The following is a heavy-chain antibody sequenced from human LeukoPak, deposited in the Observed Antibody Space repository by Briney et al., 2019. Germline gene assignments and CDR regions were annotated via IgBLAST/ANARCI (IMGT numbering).Heavy chain of an antibody. V-gene: IGHV4-59*02. Sequence: GALRLSCAASGFTVSSNYMSWIRQSPGKGLEWIGYIYYTGSSSYNPSLRSRVTISADTSKNQFSLKLSSVTAADTAVYYCASRKLGNDYWGQGTLVTVSS. CDR3: ASRKLGNDY. CDR1: GFTVSSNY. D-gene: IGHD7-27*01. J-gene: IGHJ4*01. CDR2: IYYTGSS.